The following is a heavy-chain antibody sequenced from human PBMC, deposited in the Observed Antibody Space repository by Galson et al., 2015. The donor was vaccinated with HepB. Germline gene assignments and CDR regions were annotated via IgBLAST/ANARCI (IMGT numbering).Heavy chain of an antibody. CDR2: IRGSGDTT. J-gene: IGHJ4*02. CDR3: AKKVGASTGRFDY. V-gene: IGHV3-23*01. D-gene: IGHD1-26*01. CDR1: GFTFRNYA. Sequence: SLRLSCAASGFTFRNYAMHWVRQAPGKGLEWVSAIRGSGDTTCYADSVKGRFTISRDNSKNTLSLQMNSLRVEDSAVYYCAKKVGASTGRFDYWGQGTLVAVSS.